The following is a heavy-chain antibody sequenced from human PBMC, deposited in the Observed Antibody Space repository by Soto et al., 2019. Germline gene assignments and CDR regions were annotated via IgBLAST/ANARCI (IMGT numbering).Heavy chain of an antibody. D-gene: IGHD5-12*01. CDR2: IYYSGST. V-gene: IGHV4-59*01. CDR1: GGSISSYY. Sequence: SETLSLTCTVSGGSISSYYWSWIRQPPGKGLEWIGYIYYSGSTNYNPSLKSRVTISVDTSKNQFSLKLSSVTAADTAVYYCARDNQWIRDQNNWFDPWGQGTLVTVSS. CDR3: ARDNQWIRDQNNWFDP. J-gene: IGHJ5*02.